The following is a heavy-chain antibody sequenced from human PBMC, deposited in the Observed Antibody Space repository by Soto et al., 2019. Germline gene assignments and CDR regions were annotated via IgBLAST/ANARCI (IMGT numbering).Heavy chain of an antibody. CDR2: IFSNDEK. D-gene: IGHD6-19*01. CDR3: ARIAVYSGWYHSYFYYYMDV. J-gene: IGHJ6*03. V-gene: IGHV2-26*01. Sequence: GSGPTLVNPTETLTLTCTVSGFSLSNARMGVSWIRQPPGKALEWLAHIFSNDEKSYSTSLKSRLTISKDTSKSQVVLTMTNMDPVDTATYYCARIAVYSGWYHSYFYYYMDVWGKGTTVTVSS. CDR1: GFSLSNARMG.